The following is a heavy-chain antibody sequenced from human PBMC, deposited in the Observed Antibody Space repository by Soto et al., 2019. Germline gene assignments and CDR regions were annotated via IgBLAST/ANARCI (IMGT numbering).Heavy chain of an antibody. Sequence: QVQLVQSGADVKKPGASVKVSCKASGYSFTNYIITWVRQAPGQGLEWMGWISPYNGNTDYAQNLLGRVTMTTDTSTSTVYMELRSLRSDDTAVYYCARESQTWGVRRYFDLWGRGTLVTVSS. CDR2: ISPYNGNT. V-gene: IGHV1-18*01. D-gene: IGHD3-16*01. J-gene: IGHJ2*01. CDR1: GYSFTNYI. CDR3: ARESQTWGVRRYFDL.